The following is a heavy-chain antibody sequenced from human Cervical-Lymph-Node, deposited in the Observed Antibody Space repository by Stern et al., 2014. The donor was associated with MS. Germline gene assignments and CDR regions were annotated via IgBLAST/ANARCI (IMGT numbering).Heavy chain of an antibody. Sequence: VQLVQSGGGLVQPGRSLRLSCEASGFKFADFAMHWVRQAPGKGLEWVSGLGWNSEGRGYADSVQGRFTISRDNAKSSLYLQMNSLTAEDTALYYCAKADDYAAGIDAWGQGTLVVVSS. V-gene: IGHV3-9*01. D-gene: IGHD3-16*01. CDR2: LGWNSEGR. CDR1: GFKFADFA. CDR3: AKADDYAAGIDA. J-gene: IGHJ5*02.